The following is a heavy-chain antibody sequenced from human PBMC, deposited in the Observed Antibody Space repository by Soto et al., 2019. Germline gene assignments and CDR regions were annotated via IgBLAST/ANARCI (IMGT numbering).Heavy chain of an antibody. D-gene: IGHD4-17*01. CDR2: MNPNSGNT. CDR1: GYTFTSYD. J-gene: IGHJ2*01. CDR3: ARVHTATTDFDV. V-gene: IGHV1-8*01. Sequence: QVQLVQSGAEVRKPGASVKVSCKASGYTFTSYDINWVRQASGQGLEWMGWMNPNSGNTGSAQRYQGRLTLTRNTSINTAYMELTSLTSEDAAVCYCARVHTATTDFDVWGRGTLV.